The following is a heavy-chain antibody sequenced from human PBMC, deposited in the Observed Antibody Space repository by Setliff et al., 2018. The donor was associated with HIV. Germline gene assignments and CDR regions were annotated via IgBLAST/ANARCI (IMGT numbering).Heavy chain of an antibody. J-gene: IGHJ4*02. CDR1: GDSISSGGYY. CDR3: ARSLTKQLVLGTSREYYFDS. CDR2: VYYSGST. V-gene: IGHV4-39*07. D-gene: IGHD6-13*01. Sequence: SETLSLTCTVSGDSISSGGYYWSWIRQPPGKGLEWIGSVYYSGSTYYKPSLKSRVSISLDPSTKQVSLRLRSVTAADTAVYYCARSLTKQLVLGTSREYYFDSWGLGALVTVSS.